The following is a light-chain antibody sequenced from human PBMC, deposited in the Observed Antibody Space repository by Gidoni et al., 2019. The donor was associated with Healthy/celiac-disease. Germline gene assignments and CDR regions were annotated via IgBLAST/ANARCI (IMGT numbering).Light chain of an antibody. CDR3: QQYNSYST. J-gene: IGKJ1*01. CDR2: DAS. Sequence: DIQMTQSPSTLSASVGDSVTITCRASQSISTWLAWYQQKPGKAPKLLIYDASSLESGVPSRFSGSGSGTEFTLTISSLQPDDFATYYCQQYNSYSTFGQXTKVEIK. CDR1: QSISTW. V-gene: IGKV1-5*01.